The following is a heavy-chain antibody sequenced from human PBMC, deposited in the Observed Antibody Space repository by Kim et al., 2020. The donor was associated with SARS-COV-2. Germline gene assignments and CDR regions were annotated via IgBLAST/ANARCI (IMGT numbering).Heavy chain of an antibody. CDR2: IYYSGST. V-gene: IGHV4-59*13. CDR3: ARDSPRRYGDYYYYGMDV. CDR1: GGSISSYY. Sequence: SETLSLTCTVSGGSISSYYWSWIRQPPGKGLEWIGYIYYSGSTNYNPSLKSRVTISVDTSKNQFSLKLSSVTAADTAVYYCARDSPRRYGDYYYYGMDV. J-gene: IGHJ6*01. D-gene: IGHD4-17*01.